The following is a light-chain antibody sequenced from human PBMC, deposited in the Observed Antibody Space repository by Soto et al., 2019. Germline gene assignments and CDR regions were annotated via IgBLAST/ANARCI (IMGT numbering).Light chain of an antibody. V-gene: IGKV1-5*03. Sequence: DIQMTQSPSSLSASVGDRVTITCRASQSISRCLAWYQQKPGKAPNLLIYKASTLQSGVPSRFSGSGSGTDFTPTISCLQSEDFATYYCQQYYSFPITFGQGTRLEIK. CDR2: KAS. CDR3: QQYYSFPIT. J-gene: IGKJ5*01. CDR1: QSISRC.